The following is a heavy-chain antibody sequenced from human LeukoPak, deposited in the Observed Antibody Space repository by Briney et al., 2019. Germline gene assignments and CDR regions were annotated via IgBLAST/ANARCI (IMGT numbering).Heavy chain of an antibody. D-gene: IGHD3-22*01. CDR2: ISGSGGST. CDR3: AKMRKLSSGYLDY. Sequence: PGGSLRLSCAASGFTFSSYAMSWVREAPGKGLEWVSAISGSGGSTYYADSVKGRFTISRDNSKNTLYLQMNSLRAEDTAVYYCAKMRKLSSGYLDYWGQGALVTVSS. J-gene: IGHJ4*02. CDR1: GFTFSSYA. V-gene: IGHV3-23*01.